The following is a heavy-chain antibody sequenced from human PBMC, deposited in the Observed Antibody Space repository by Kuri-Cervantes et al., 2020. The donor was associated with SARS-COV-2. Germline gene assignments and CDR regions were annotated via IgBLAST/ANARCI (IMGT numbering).Heavy chain of an antibody. J-gene: IGHJ4*02. CDR3: ATADRREGC. Sequence: GESLKISCAASGFTFSSYAMSWVRQAPGKGLEWVSAISGSGGSTYYADSVKGRFTISRDNSKNTLYLQMNSLRAEDTAVYYCATADRREGCWGQGTLVTVSS. D-gene: IGHD5-24*01. CDR1: GFTFSSYA. V-gene: IGHV3-23*01. CDR2: ISGSGGST.